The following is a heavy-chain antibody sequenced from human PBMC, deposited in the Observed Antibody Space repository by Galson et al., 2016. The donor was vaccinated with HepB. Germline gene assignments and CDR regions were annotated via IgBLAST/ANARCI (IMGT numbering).Heavy chain of an antibody. Sequence: SETLSLTCTVSGGSISSTSYYWGWIRQPPGKGLDWIGSVSYTGSTYKNPSLRSRVTMSVDTSKNQFSLRLTSVTAADTAVYYCARQLPSGTYRSSAGCELDSWGRGTLVTVSS. V-gene: IGHV4-39*01. CDR1: GGSISSTSYY. CDR3: ARQLPSGTYRSSAGCELDS. J-gene: IGHJ4*02. D-gene: IGHD2-2*01. CDR2: VSYTGST.